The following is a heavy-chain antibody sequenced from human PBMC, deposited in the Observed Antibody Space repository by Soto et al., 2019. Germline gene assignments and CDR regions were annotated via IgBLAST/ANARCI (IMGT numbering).Heavy chain of an antibody. V-gene: IGHV3-23*01. J-gene: IGHJ4*02. Sequence: PGGSLRLSCAASGFTFSSYAMSWVRQAPGKGLEWVSAISGSGGSTYYADSVKGRFTISRDNSKNTLYLQMNSLRAEDTAVYYCAKAFTYYGSGSYYNPPGYWGQGTLVTVSS. CDR2: ISGSGGST. CDR1: GFTFSSYA. CDR3: AKAFTYYGSGSYYNPPGY. D-gene: IGHD3-10*01.